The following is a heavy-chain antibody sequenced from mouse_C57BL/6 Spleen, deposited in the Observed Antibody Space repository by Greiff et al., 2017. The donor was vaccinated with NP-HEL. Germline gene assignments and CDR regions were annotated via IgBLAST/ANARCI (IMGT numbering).Heavy chain of an antibody. D-gene: IGHD4-1*01. Sequence: EVQLQQSGPELVKPGASVKISCKASGYTFTDYYMNWVKQSHGKSLEWIGDINPNNGGTSYNQKFKGKATLTVDKSSSTAYMELRSLTSEDSAVYYCARVDWAPYYFDYWGQGTTLTVSS. J-gene: IGHJ2*01. CDR1: GYTFTDYY. CDR3: ARVDWAPYYFDY. CDR2: INPNNGGT. V-gene: IGHV1-26*01.